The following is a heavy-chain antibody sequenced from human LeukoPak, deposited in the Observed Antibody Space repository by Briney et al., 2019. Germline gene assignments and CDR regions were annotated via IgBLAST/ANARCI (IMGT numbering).Heavy chain of an antibody. J-gene: IGHJ4*02. CDR3: ARDSSRFLEWLSGFDY. CDR2: ISFDGSNT. CDR1: GFTFSTYT. D-gene: IGHD3-3*01. Sequence: GGSLRLSCAASGFTFSTYTMHWVRQAPGKGLEWVAFISFDGSNTYYADSVKGRFTISRDNSKNTLYLQMNSLRAEDTAVYYCARDSSRFLEWLSGFDYWGQGTLVTVSS. V-gene: IGHV3-30-3*01.